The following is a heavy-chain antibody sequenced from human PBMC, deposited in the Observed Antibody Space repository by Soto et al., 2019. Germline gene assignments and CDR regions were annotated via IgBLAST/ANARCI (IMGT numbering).Heavy chain of an antibody. CDR1: GYTFTSYN. V-gene: IGHV1-8*01. Sequence: ASVKVSCKASGYTFTSYNINWVRQATGQGLEWMGWMNPNSGNTGYAQKFQGRVTMTRNTSISTAYMELSSLRSEDTAVYYCARVWSGYYYYYGMDVWGQGTTVTVSS. CDR2: MNPNSGNT. J-gene: IGHJ6*02. D-gene: IGHD3-3*01. CDR3: ARVWSGYYYYYGMDV.